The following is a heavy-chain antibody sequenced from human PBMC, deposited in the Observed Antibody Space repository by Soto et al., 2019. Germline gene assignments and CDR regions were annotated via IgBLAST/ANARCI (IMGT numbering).Heavy chain of an antibody. D-gene: IGHD1-7*01. CDR2: TYYRSRWYN. V-gene: IGHV6-1*01. CDR1: GDSVSSNSAA. CDR3: AGTTSHQWYYMDV. Sequence: SQTLSLTCAISGDSVSSNSAAWNWIRLSPSRGLEWLPRTYYRSRWYNDYAVSVRSRITVNPDTSKNQFSLQLTSVTPEDTAVYYCAGTTSHQWYYMDVWGKGTTVTVSS. J-gene: IGHJ6*03.